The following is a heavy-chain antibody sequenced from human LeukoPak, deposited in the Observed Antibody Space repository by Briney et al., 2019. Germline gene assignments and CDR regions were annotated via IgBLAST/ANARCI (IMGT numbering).Heavy chain of an antibody. J-gene: IGHJ5*02. CDR3: ARGPGYYDFWSGYSGWFDP. V-gene: IGHV4-38-2*01. CDR1: GYSISSGYY. D-gene: IGHD3-3*01. CDR2: IYHSGST. Sequence: SETLSLTCAVSGYSISSGYYWGWIRQPPGKGLEWIGSIYHSGSTYYTPSLKSRVTISVDTSKNQFSLKLSSVTAADTAVYYCARGPGYYDFWSGYSGWFDPWGQGTLVTVSS.